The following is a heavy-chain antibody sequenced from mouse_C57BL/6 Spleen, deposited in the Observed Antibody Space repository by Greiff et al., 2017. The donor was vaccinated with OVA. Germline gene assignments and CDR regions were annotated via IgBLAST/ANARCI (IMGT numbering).Heavy chain of an antibody. V-gene: IGHV1-7*01. CDR1: GYTFTSYW. CDR3: AYYYGSSPYAMDY. D-gene: IGHD1-1*01. CDR2: INPSSGYT. J-gene: IGHJ4*01. Sequence: VQLQESGADLAKPGASVKLSCKASGYTFTSYWMHWVKQRPGQGLEWIGYINPSSGYTKYNQKFKDKATLTADKSSSTAYMQLSSLTYEDSAVYYCAYYYGSSPYAMDYWGQGTSVTVSS.